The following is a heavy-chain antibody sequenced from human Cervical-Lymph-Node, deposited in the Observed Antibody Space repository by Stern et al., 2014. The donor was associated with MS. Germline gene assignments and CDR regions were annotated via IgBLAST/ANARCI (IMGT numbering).Heavy chain of an antibody. D-gene: IGHD1-26*01. CDR1: GFTFSAYG. V-gene: IGHV3-30*03. CDR3: ARGWGRDALDM. J-gene: IGHJ3*02. Sequence: QVQLGQSGGGVVQPGRSLRLSCAASGFTFSAYGIHWVRQAPGKGLEWVAFISYDGSNEEYADSVKGRFTISRDNSKNTLDVQMNSLGAEDTAVYYCARGWGRDALDMWGQGTMVIVSS. CDR2: ISYDGSNE.